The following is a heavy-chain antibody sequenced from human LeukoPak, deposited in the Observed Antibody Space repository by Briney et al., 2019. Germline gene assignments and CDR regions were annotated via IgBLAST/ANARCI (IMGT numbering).Heavy chain of an antibody. D-gene: IGHD6-13*01. Sequence: SETLSLTCTVSGGSISSYYWSWIRQPPGKGLEWIGYIYYSGSTKYNPSLRSRVTISADTSKNQFSLKLSSVTAADTAVYYCARHLRGEQQLSGFDYWGQGTPVTVSS. CDR3: ARHLRGEQQLSGFDY. J-gene: IGHJ4*02. CDR2: IYYSGST. V-gene: IGHV4-59*08. CDR1: GGSISSYY.